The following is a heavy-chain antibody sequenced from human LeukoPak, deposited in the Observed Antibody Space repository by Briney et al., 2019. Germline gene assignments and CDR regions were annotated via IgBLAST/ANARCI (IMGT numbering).Heavy chain of an antibody. V-gene: IGHV3-23*01. D-gene: IGHD5-18*01. CDR1: GFTFSSYA. CDR3: ARAPGYTYGDYFYYFGMDV. J-gene: IGHJ6*02. CDR2: ISGSGGST. Sequence: GGSLRLSCAASGFTFSSYAMSWVRQAPGKGLEWVSAISGSGGSTCYADSVKGRFTISRDNSKNTLYLQMNSLRGEDTAVYYCARAPGYTYGDYFYYFGMDVWGQGTTVTVSS.